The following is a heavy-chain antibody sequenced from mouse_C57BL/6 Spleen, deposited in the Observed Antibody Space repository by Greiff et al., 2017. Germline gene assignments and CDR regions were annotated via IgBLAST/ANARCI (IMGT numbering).Heavy chain of an antibody. Sequence: EVQRVESGGGLVQPKGSLKLSCAASGFSFNTYAMNWVRQAPGKGLEWVARIRSKSNNYATYYADSVKDRFTISRDDSESMLYLQMNNLKTEDTAMYYCVRHYYGSSYGWFAYWGQGTLVTVSA. D-gene: IGHD1-1*01. J-gene: IGHJ3*01. V-gene: IGHV10-1*01. CDR1: GFSFNTYA. CDR3: VRHYYGSSYGWFAY. CDR2: IRSKSNNYAT.